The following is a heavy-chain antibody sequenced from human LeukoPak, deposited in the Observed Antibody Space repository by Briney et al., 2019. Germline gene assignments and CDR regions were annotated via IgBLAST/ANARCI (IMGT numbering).Heavy chain of an antibody. CDR2: INEDGSER. D-gene: IGHD2/OR15-2a*01. J-gene: IGHJ4*02. V-gene: IGHV3-7*01. CDR1: GFRLSIYW. CDR3: TRKGSQWDFLVDY. Sequence: GGSLRLSCVASGFRLSIYWMSWVRQAPGKGLEWVAAINEDGSERNYVDSVKGRFTISRDNAKNSLFLQMNSLGAEDTAVYYCTRKGSQWDFLVDYWGQGTRVAVSP.